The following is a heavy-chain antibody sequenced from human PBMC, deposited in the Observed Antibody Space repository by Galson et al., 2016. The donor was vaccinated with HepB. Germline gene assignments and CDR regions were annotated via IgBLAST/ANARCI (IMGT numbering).Heavy chain of an antibody. CDR1: GFTFSSYE. CDR3: ARDVDYYFGMDV. J-gene: IGHJ6*02. Sequence: SLRLSCAASGFTFSSYEMNWVRQAPGKGLEWISYISSRGSTIYFADSVKGRFNISRDNSKNSLYLQMNSLRAEDTAVYYCARDVDYYFGMDVWGQGTTVTVSS. V-gene: IGHV3-48*03. CDR2: ISSRGSTI.